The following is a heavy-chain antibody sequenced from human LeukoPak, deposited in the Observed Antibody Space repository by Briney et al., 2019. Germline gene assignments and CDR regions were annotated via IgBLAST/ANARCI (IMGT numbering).Heavy chain of an antibody. CDR2: ISHSGTT. J-gene: IGHJ5*02. Sequence: SETLSLTCAVSGYSIYRRCSWGWIRQPPGKGLEWIGTISHSGTTDYKSTLESRLTISMDTSKNLFSLMLTSLTAADPAVYYCAREGAVPGIDPWGQGTLVTVSS. V-gene: IGHV4-38-2*02. D-gene: IGHD3-16*01. CDR3: AREGAVPGIDP. CDR1: GYSIYRRCS.